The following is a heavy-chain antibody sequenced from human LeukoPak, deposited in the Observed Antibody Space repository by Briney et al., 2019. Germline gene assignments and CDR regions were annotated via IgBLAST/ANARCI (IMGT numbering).Heavy chain of an antibody. D-gene: IGHD6-6*01. J-gene: IGHJ4*02. V-gene: IGHV1-18*01. CDR3: ARGPPLRKSIAALLGFDY. Sequence: ASVKVSCKASGYTFTSYGISWVRQAPGQGLEWMGWISAYNGNTNYAQKLQGRVTMTTDTSTSTAYMELRSLRSDDTAVYYCARGPPLRKSIAALLGFDYWGQGTLVTVSS. CDR1: GYTFTSYG. CDR2: ISAYNGNT.